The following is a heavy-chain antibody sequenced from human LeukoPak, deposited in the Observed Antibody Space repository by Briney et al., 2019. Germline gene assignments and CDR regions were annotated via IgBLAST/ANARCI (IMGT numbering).Heavy chain of an antibody. CDR1: GFTVSTNF. CDR2: IYSGVET. V-gene: IGHV3-66*01. CDR3: ARESSGWYYFDY. J-gene: IGHJ4*02. D-gene: IGHD6-19*01. Sequence: GGSLRLSCAASGFTVSTNFMTWVRQAPGKGLEWVSVIYSGVETYYADSVKGRFTISRDNSKNTLYLQINSLRAEDTAVYYCARESSGWYYFDYWGQGTLVTVSS.